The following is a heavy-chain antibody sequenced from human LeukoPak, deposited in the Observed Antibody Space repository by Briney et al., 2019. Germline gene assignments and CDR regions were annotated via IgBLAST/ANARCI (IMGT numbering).Heavy chain of an antibody. CDR3: VRGVGYHLVY. J-gene: IGHJ4*02. V-gene: IGHV3-30*04. Sequence: PGGSLRLSCADSASIFSTSAMHWVRQAPGKGLEWVAVLSFDGSSENYADSVRGRFSISSDNSKKPLYLQMNSLNPDDTAVYYCVRGVGYHLVYWGQGTLVTVSP. D-gene: IGHD2-2*01. CDR2: LSFDGSSE. CDR1: ASIFSTSA.